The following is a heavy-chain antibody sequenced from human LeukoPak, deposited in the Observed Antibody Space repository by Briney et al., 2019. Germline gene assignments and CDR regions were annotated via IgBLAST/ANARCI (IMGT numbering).Heavy chain of an antibody. CDR3: ARGGRGSFKTYYFDY. CDR1: GGSISSSSYY. V-gene: IGHV4-39*07. J-gene: IGHJ4*02. CDR2: INHSGST. D-gene: IGHD3-16*01. Sequence: PSETLSLTCTVSGGSISSSSYYWGWVRQPPGKGLEWIGEINHSGSTNYNPSLKSRVTISVDTSKNQFSLKLSSVTAADTAVYYCARGGRGSFKTYYFDYWGQGTLVTVSS.